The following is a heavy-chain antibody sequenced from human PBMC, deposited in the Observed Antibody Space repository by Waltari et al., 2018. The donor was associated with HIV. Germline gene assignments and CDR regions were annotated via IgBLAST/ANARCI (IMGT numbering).Heavy chain of an antibody. J-gene: IGHJ5*02. CDR3: ARESRRRIRQGGINWFDP. V-gene: IGHV4-34*01. Sequence: QVHLQQWGAGQLKASETLSLTCAVYGGSLTDSYWRWFRQCPGRGLEWIAEINHNGRSDFNPSFKSRVTIAIDPAKNQFSLTLKSVTAADTGIYYCARESRRRIRQGGINWFDPWGQGTPVNVLS. CDR1: GGSLTDSY. CDR2: INHNGRS. D-gene: IGHD3-10*01.